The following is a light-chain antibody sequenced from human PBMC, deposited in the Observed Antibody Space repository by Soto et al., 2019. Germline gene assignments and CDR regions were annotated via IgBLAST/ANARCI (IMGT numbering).Light chain of an antibody. J-gene: IGKJ1*01. CDR1: QSVSSSY. Sequence: EIVLTQSPGTLSLSPGERATLSCRASQSVSSSYLAWYQQKPGQAPRLLIYGASSRATGIPDRFSGSESGTDFTLTISRLEPEDFAVYYCQQYGRSPSTCGQGTKVDIK. CDR2: GAS. V-gene: IGKV3-20*01. CDR3: QQYGRSPST.